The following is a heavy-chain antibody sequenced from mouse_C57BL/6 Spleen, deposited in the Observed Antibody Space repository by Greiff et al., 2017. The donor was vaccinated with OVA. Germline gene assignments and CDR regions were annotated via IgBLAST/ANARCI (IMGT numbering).Heavy chain of an antibody. Sequence: SGAELVRPGASVTLSCKASGYTFTDYEMHWVKQTPVHGLEWIGAIDPETGGTAYNQKFKGKAILTADKSSSTAYMELRSLTSEDSAVYYWTITTVVATNYYAMDYWGQGTSVTVSS. D-gene: IGHD1-1*01. CDR2: IDPETGGT. V-gene: IGHV1-15*01. CDR3: TITTVVATNYYAMDY. CDR1: GYTFTDYE. J-gene: IGHJ4*01.